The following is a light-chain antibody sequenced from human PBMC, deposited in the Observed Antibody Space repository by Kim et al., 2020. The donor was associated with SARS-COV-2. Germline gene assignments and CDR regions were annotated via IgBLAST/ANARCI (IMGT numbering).Light chain of an antibody. J-gene: IGLJ1*01. CDR3: CSYAGSSTSPYV. CDR1: SSDVGSYNL. CDR2: EVS. Sequence: QSVVTQPASVSGSPGQSITISCTGTSSDVGSYNLVSWYQQHPGKAPKLMIYEVSKRPSGVSNRFSGSKSGNTASLTISGLQAEDEADYYCCSYAGSSTSPYVFGTGTKVTVL. V-gene: IGLV2-23*02.